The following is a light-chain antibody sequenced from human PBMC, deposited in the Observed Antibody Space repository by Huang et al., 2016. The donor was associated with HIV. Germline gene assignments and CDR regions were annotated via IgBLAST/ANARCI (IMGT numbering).Light chain of an antibody. CDR2: GAS. V-gene: IGKV1-39*01. CDR1: QNINRY. Sequence: DIQITQSPSSLSASVGDRVIITCRASQNINRYLNWYQQQPGKAHKLLISGASKLQNGVPSSFSGSGSGTHFTLAISSLQPEDSATYYCQQSAVTPRTFGQGTKLEI. J-gene: IGKJ2*01. CDR3: QQSAVTPRT.